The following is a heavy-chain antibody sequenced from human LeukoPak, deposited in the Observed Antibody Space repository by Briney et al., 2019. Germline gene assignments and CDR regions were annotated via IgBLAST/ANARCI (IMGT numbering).Heavy chain of an antibody. V-gene: IGHV4-59*01. J-gene: IGHJ3*02. CDR1: GGSISSYH. D-gene: IGHD3-22*01. CDR2: SYYSGST. Sequence: SETLSLTCTVSGGSISSYHWSWIRQPPGKGLECIGYSYYSGSTHYNPSLKSRVTISVDTSKNQFSLKLSSVTAADTAVYFCARARNYYDSSGYYYEGDAFDIWGQGTMVTVSS. CDR3: ARARNYYDSSGYYYEGDAFDI.